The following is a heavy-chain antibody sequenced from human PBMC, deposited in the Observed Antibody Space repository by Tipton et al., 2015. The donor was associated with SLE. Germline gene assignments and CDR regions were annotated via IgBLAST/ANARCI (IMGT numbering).Heavy chain of an antibody. Sequence: GSLRLSCAASGFTFSTSWMNWVRQAPGKGLEWVAHIKGDGSEKNYVDSVKGRFTISRDNPKNSLYLQMNSLRAEDTAVYYCVRDEYSSASDIWGQGTMVTVSS. V-gene: IGHV3-7*01. CDR1: GFTFSTSW. D-gene: IGHD2/OR15-2a*01. J-gene: IGHJ3*02. CDR2: IKGDGSEK. CDR3: VRDEYSSASDI.